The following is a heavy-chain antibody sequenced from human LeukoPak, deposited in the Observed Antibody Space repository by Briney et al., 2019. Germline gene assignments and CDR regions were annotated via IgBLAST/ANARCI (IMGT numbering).Heavy chain of an antibody. Sequence: PGGSLRLSCAASGFTFNNAWMNWVRQAPGKGLEWVGRIKRKIDAGTTTDYAAPVKGRFTISTDNFKNTLYLQMNSLRAEDTAVYYCARGIIDYSGYDYWGQGTLVTVSS. CDR1: GFTFNNAW. CDR3: ARGIIDYSGYDY. V-gene: IGHV3-15*01. CDR2: IKRKIDAGTTT. J-gene: IGHJ4*02. D-gene: IGHD5-12*01.